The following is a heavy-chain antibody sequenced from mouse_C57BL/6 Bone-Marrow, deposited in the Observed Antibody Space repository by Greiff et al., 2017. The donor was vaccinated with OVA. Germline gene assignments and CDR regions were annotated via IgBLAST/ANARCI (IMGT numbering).Heavy chain of an antibody. V-gene: IGHV14-1*01. Sequence: VQLQQSGAELVRPGASVKLSCTASGFNIKDYYMHWVKQRPEQGLEWIGRIDPADGDTEYAPKFQGKATMTADTSSNTAYLQLSSLTSEDTAVYYCTTSYGNPLYWYFDVWGTGTTVTVAS. CDR2: IDPADGDT. CDR3: TTSYGNPLYWYFDV. D-gene: IGHD2-1*01. J-gene: IGHJ1*03. CDR1: GFNIKDYY.